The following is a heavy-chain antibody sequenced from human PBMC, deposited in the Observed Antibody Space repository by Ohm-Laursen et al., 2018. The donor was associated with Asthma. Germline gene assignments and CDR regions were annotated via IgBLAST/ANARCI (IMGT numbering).Heavy chain of an antibody. CDR1: GGSINNFY. CDR2: IHNSGNT. CDR3: ARGVVSRTTPNWFDP. D-gene: IGHD2/OR15-2a*01. Sequence: TLSLTCNVSGGSINNFYWHWIRQPPGKGLEWIGYIHNSGNTQYNPSLKSRVTISLDTSKRQFSLSLNSASAADTAVYYCARGVVSRTTPNWFDPWGQGTLVTVSS. J-gene: IGHJ5*02. V-gene: IGHV4-59*01.